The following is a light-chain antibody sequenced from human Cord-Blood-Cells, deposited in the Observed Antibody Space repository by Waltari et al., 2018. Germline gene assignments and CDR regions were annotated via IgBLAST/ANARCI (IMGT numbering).Light chain of an antibody. CDR3: SSYTSSSALRV. V-gene: IGLV2-14*03. J-gene: IGLJ3*02. Sequence: QSALTQPAPVSGSPGQSLTISCTGPSSDVGGSNYVPCYQQDPGKAPRLMIYDVSNRPSGVSNRCSGSKSGYTASLTISGLQAGDEADYYCSSYTSSSALRVFGGGTKLTVL. CDR2: DVS. CDR1: SSDVGGSNY.